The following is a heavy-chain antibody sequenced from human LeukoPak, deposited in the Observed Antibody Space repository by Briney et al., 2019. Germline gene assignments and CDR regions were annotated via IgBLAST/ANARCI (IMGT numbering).Heavy chain of an antibody. CDR3: ARADIVVVPAAPYYYYGMDV. CDR1: GFTFSSYA. D-gene: IGHD2-2*01. V-gene: IGHV3-30-3*01. J-gene: IGHJ6*02. Sequence: GGSLRLSCAASGFTFSSYAMHWVRQAPGKGLEWVAVIPYDGSNKYYADSVKGRFTISRDNSKNTLYLQMNSLRAEDTAVYYCARADIVVVPAAPYYYYGMDVWGQGTTVTVSS. CDR2: IPYDGSNK.